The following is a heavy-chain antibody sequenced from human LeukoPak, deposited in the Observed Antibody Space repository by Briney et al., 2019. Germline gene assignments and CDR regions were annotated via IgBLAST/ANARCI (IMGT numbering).Heavy chain of an antibody. Sequence: SETLSLTCAVYGGSFSGYYWRWLRQSPGKGLEGIGEINHSGSTNYNPSLKSRVTISVDTSKNQFSLKLNSVTAADTAVYYCARRRQYDSSLFWNFDLWGRGTLVTVSS. CDR1: GGSFSGYY. J-gene: IGHJ2*01. D-gene: IGHD6-6*01. V-gene: IGHV4-34*01. CDR3: ARRRQYDSSLFWNFDL. CDR2: INHSGST.